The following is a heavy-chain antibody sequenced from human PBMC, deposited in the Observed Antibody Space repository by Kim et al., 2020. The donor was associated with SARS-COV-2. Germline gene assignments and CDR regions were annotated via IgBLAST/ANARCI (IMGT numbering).Heavy chain of an antibody. V-gene: IGHV1-2*02. CDR2: INPNSGGT. Sequence: ASVKVSCKASGYTFSAYYIHWVRQAPRHGLEWMGWINPNSGGTTYAQNFQGGVTMTRDTSIHTVYMEVSALTFDDSAIYYCARGGGGASMNYLDHWGQG. CDR1: GYTFSAYY. D-gene: IGHD3-16*01. J-gene: IGHJ4*02. CDR3: ARGGGGASMNYLDH.